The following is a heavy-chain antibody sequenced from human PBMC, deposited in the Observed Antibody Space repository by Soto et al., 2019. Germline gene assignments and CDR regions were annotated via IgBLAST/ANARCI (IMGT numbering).Heavy chain of an antibody. CDR3: ARHSSSWSWDYYYYYGMDV. CDR1: VDTISTGGYS. CDR2: TYHSGNP. V-gene: IGHV4-30-2*03. J-gene: IGHJ6*02. D-gene: IGHD6-13*01. Sequence: PSETPSLTCGVSVDTISTGGYSWAWIRQPPGKALEWIGHTYHSGNPYYNPSLKSRVTISVDTSKNQFSLKLSSVTAADTAVYYCARHSSSWSWDYYYYYGMDVWGQGTTVTVSS.